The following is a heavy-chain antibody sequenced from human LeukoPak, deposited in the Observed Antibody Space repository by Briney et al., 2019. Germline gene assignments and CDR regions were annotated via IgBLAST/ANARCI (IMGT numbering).Heavy chain of an antibody. CDR3: ARQGAMDTAMVTQGDDAFDI. V-gene: IGHV5-51*01. CDR1: GYSFTSYW. D-gene: IGHD5-18*01. J-gene: IGHJ3*02. CDR2: IYPGDSDT. Sequence: GESLKISCKGSGYSFTSYWIGWVRQMPGKGLEWRGIIYPGDSDTRYSPSFQGQVTISAAKSISPAYLQWSSLKASDTAMYCCARQGAMDTAMVTQGDDAFDIWGQGTMVTVSS.